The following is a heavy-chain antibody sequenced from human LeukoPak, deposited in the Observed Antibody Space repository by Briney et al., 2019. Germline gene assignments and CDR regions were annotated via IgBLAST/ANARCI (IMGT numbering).Heavy chain of an antibody. V-gene: IGHV3-21*01. Sequence: TGGSLRLSCAASVFTFSSYSINWVRQAPWKGLEWVSSISSSSSYIYYADSVKGRFTISRDNAKNSLYLQMNSLRAEDTGVYYCARFSGSNLFAYWGQGTLVTVSS. CDR2: ISSSSSYI. CDR3: ARFSGSNLFAY. CDR1: VFTFSSYS. J-gene: IGHJ4*02. D-gene: IGHD1-26*01.